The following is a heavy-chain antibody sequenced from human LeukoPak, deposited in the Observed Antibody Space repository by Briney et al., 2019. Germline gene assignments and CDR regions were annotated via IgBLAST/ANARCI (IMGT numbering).Heavy chain of an antibody. CDR3: AKVPQLLSPSDY. V-gene: IGHV3-48*03. CDR1: GFTFSSYE. J-gene: IGHJ4*02. Sequence: GGSLRLSCAASGFTFSSYEMNWVRQAPGKGLEWVSYISSSGSTIYYADSVKGRFTISRDNSKNTLYLQMNSLRAEDTAVYYCAKVPQLLSPSDYWGQGTLVTVSS. CDR2: ISSSGSTI. D-gene: IGHD2-2*01.